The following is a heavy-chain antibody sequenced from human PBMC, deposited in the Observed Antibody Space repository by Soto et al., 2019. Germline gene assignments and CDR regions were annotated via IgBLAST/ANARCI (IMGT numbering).Heavy chain of an antibody. V-gene: IGHV3-13*01. D-gene: IGHD2-8*01. CDR2: IGTLRDT. CDR3: ARGRSNQYESSPPPKFDP. CDR1: GFTFSTYD. Sequence: EVQLVESGGGLVQPGGSLRLSCAASGFTFSTYDMHWVRQAAGKGLEWVSAIGTLRDTYYLDSVKGRFTISRENAKSSLYLQMNSLRAGDSAVYYCARGRSNQYESSPPPKFDPWGRGTLVTVSS. J-gene: IGHJ5*02.